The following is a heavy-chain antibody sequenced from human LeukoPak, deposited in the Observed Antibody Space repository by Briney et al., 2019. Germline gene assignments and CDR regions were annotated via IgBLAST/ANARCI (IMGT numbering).Heavy chain of an antibody. J-gene: IGHJ3*02. Sequence: GGSLRLSCAASGFTVSSNYMSWVRQAPGKGLEWVSVIYSGGSTYYAGSVRGRFTISRDNSKNTLYLQLNSLTAEDTAVYYCARGPRPTYYYDSSGYGGAFDIWGQGTMVTVSS. CDR3: ARGPRPTYYYDSSGYGGAFDI. V-gene: IGHV3-66*01. D-gene: IGHD3-22*01. CDR1: GFTVSSNY. CDR2: IYSGGST.